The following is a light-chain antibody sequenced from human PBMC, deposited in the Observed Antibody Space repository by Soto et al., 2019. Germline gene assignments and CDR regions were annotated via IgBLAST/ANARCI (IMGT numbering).Light chain of an antibody. Sequence: QSVRTQPASVSGSTGPSIIISCSGTTRDVGGYNLVSWYQQHTAKAPKLLIYEGTQRPSGVSSRFSGSKSGNTASLTISGLQAEDEADYYCCSYASSSSYVFGTGTKVNV. CDR3: CSYASSSSYV. CDR2: EGT. CDR1: TRDVGGYNL. J-gene: IGLJ1*01. V-gene: IGLV2-23*01.